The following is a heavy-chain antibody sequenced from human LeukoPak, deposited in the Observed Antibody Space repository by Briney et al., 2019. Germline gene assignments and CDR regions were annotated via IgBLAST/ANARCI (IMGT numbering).Heavy chain of an antibody. CDR3: AKDFRIGYSAHFDY. Sequence: GGSLRLSCVGSGFTFRSHAMSWVRQAPEKGLEFVSGIYENGGTTYYADSEKGRFSISRDNSKNTLYLQMDSLRGEDTAVYYCAKDFRIGYSAHFDYWGQGALVTVSS. J-gene: IGHJ4*02. D-gene: IGHD2-21*01. CDR2: IYENGGTT. CDR1: GFTFRSHA. V-gene: IGHV3-23*01.